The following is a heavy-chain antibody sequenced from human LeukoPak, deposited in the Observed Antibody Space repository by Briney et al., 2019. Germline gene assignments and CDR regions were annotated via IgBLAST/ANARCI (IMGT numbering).Heavy chain of an antibody. Sequence: PGGSLRLSCAASGFTFSSYWMSWVRQAPGKGLEWVANIKQDGSERYYVDSVKGRFTISRDNAKNSLCLQMNSLRAEDTAVYYCARNGTVTTRRYYYYYYMDVWGKGTTVTVSS. CDR3: ARNGTVTTRRYYYYYYMDV. V-gene: IGHV3-7*01. CDR2: IKQDGSER. D-gene: IGHD4-17*01. J-gene: IGHJ6*03. CDR1: GFTFSSYW.